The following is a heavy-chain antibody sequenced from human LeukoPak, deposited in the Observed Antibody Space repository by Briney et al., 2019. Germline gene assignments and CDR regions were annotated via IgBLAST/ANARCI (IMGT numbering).Heavy chain of an antibody. CDR1: GYTFTRYY. Sequence: ASVKVSCKASGYTFTRYYMHWVRQAPGQGLEWMGRINPNSGGTNYAQKFQGRVTITTDPSISTAYMELSRLRSYDPAVFSCATLRYSGSWHDYWGQGTLVTVSS. J-gene: IGHJ4*02. V-gene: IGHV1-2*06. CDR2: INPNSGGT. CDR3: ATLRYSGSWHDY. D-gene: IGHD6-13*01.